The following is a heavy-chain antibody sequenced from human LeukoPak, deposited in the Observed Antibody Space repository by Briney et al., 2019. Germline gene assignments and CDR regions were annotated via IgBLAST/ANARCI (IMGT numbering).Heavy chain of an antibody. CDR1: GFTFSSYA. D-gene: IGHD2-2*01. CDR3: AKDDAVGGGYLDY. CDR2: VSGSGAGT. J-gene: IGHJ4*02. V-gene: IGHV3-23*01. Sequence: GGSLRLSCAASGFTFSSYAMSWVRQAPGKGLAWISFVSGSGAGTYYADSVKGRFSISRDNSKNTLYLQINSLTAEDTAIYYCAKDDAVGGGYLDYWGQGTLVTVSS.